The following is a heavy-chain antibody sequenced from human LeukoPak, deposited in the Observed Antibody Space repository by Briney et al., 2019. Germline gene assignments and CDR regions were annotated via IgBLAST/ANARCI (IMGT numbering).Heavy chain of an antibody. V-gene: IGHV3-30*02. Sequence: GSLRLSCAASGFTVSSNYMSWVRQAPGKGLEWVAFIRYDGRNKYYADSVKGRFTISRDNSKNTLYLQMNSLRAEDTAVYYCAKRGVERITIFGVVIQGTSPGAFDIWGQGTMVTVSS. CDR1: GFTVSSNY. CDR2: IRYDGRNK. D-gene: IGHD3-3*01. CDR3: AKRGVERITIFGVVIQGTSPGAFDI. J-gene: IGHJ3*02.